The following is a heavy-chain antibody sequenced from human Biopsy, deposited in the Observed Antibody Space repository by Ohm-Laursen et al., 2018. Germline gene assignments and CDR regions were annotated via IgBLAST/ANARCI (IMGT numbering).Heavy chain of an antibody. D-gene: IGHD3-3*01. J-gene: IGHJ3*01. Sequence: GTLSLTCTVSGGSFTGHYWTWIRQPPGKGLEWIGHISHTGYTSYKSSLKSRVTISVDTSKNQFSLKLSSVTAADTAVFFCARLYRLDDYWNDDPPDAFDVWGQGTRVTVSS. V-gene: IGHV4-59*11. CDR1: GGSFTGHY. CDR2: ISHTGYT. CDR3: ARLYRLDDYWNDDPPDAFDV.